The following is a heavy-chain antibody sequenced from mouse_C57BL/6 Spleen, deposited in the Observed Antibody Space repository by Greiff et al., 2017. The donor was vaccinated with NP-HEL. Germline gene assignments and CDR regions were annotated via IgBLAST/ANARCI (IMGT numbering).Heavy chain of an antibody. CDR3: TFIITTVEPVFAY. J-gene: IGHJ3*01. Sequence: EVKVEESGGGLVQPGGSMKLSCAASGFTFSDAWMDWVRQSPETGLEWVAEIRNKANNHATYYAESVKGRFTISRDDSKSSVYLQMNSLRAEDTGIYYCTFIITTVEPVFAYWGQGTLVTVSA. CDR1: GFTFSDAW. V-gene: IGHV6-6*01. CDR2: IRNKANNHAT. D-gene: IGHD1-1*01.